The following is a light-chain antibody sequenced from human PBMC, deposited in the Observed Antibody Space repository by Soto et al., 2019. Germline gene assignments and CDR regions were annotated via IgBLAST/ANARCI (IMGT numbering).Light chain of an antibody. CDR2: DAS. Sequence: DIQMTQSPSSLSASVGDRITITCRASQGIRNALGWYQQKPGRAPKRLVYDASSLESGVPSRFSGCGSGTEFTLTVSSLQPEDFATYYCVQHDNYPLTFGGGIKVEIK. V-gene: IGKV1-17*01. J-gene: IGKJ4*01. CDR3: VQHDNYPLT. CDR1: QGIRNA.